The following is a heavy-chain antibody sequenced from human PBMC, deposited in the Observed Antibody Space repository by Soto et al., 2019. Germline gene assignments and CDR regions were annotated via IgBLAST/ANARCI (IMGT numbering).Heavy chain of an antibody. CDR3: ARKVVGAASHLHFDY. Sequence: GESLKISCKGSGYSFTSYWIGWVRQMPGKGLEWMGIIYPGDSDTRYSPSFQGQVTISADKSISTAYLQWSSLKASDTAMYYCARKVVGAASHLHFDYWGQGTLVTVSS. CDR2: IYPGDSDT. J-gene: IGHJ4*02. V-gene: IGHV5-51*01. CDR1: GYSFTSYW. D-gene: IGHD2-15*01.